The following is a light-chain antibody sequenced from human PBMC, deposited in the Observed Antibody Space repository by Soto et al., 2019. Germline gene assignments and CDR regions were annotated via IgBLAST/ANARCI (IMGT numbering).Light chain of an antibody. V-gene: IGKV1-27*01. J-gene: IGKJ4*01. CDR2: VAS. Sequence: DIQMTQSPSSLSAAVGDRVPITCRSSQGISKYLAWYKQKPGRVPKLLIYVASTLQSGVSSRFSGSGSGTDFTLTISSLPPEDVATYYCQKYDSAPLTFGGGTKVEIK. CDR3: QKYDSAPLT. CDR1: QGISKY.